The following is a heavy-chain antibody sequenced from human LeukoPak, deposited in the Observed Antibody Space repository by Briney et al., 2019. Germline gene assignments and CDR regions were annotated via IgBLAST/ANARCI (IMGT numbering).Heavy chain of an antibody. J-gene: IGHJ4*02. CDR2: IIPIFGTA. V-gene: IGHV1-69*06. CDR3: ARDWGYCSGGSCYSPFDY. Sequence: GASVKVSCKASGGTFSSYAISWVRQAPGQWLEWMGRIIPIFGTANYAQKFQGRVTITADKSTSTAYMELSSLRSEDTAVYYCARDWGYCSGGSCYSPFDYWGQGTLVTVSS. D-gene: IGHD2-15*01. CDR1: GGTFSSYA.